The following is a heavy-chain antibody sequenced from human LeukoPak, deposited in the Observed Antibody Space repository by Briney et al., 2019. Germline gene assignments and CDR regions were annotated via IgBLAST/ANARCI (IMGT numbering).Heavy chain of an antibody. Sequence: GGSLRLSCVASGFTFSSYEMNWVRQAPGKGLEWVAYISTSSSSIYYADAVKGRFTISRDTKDSLYLQTNSLRAEDTAVYYCARGTSSIAAQVDYWGQGTLVTVSS. CDR2: ISTSSSSI. CDR1: GFTFSSYE. CDR3: ARGTSSIAAQVDY. J-gene: IGHJ4*02. V-gene: IGHV3-48*03. D-gene: IGHD6-6*01.